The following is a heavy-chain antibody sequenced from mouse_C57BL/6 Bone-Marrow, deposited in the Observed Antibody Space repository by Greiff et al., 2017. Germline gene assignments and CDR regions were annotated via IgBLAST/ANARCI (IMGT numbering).Heavy chain of an antibody. Sequence: EVMLVESGPELVRPGASVKLSCTASGFNIKDDYMHWVKQRPGQGLEWIGWIDPEIGDTEYASKFQGKATITSDKSSNTAYLQLNSLTSEDTSVYFCSSCSGNYFDFWGQGTPLTVAS. V-gene: IGHV14-4*01. CDR3: SSCSGNYFDF. D-gene: IGHD1-3*01. CDR1: GFNIKDDY. CDR2: IDPEIGDT. J-gene: IGHJ2*01.